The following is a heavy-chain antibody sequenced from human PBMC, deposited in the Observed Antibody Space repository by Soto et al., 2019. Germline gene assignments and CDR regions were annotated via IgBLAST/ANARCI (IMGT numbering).Heavy chain of an antibody. CDR3: ARDSFTNSMIMFGGVIARPHHWFDP. CDR2: INPSGGST. J-gene: IGHJ5*02. CDR1: GYTFTSYY. Sequence: ASVKVSCKASGYTFTSYYTHWVRQAPGQGLEWMGIINPSGGSTSYAQKFQGRVTMTRDTSTSTVYMELSSLRSEDTAVYYCARDSFTNSMIMFGGVIARPHHWFDPWGQGTLVTVSS. D-gene: IGHD3-16*02. V-gene: IGHV1-46*01.